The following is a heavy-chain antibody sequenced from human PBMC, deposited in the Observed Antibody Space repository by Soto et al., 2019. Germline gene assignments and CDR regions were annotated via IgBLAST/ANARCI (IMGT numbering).Heavy chain of an antibody. Sequence: SETLSLTCTVSGGSISSSSYYWGWIRQPPGKGLEWIGSIYYSGNTDYNPSLKSRLAISIDTSKNQFSLKLSSVTAADTAVYFCAREGGESSDGLYYFDSWGQGSLVTVSS. CDR1: GGSISSSSYY. D-gene: IGHD3-16*01. CDR2: IYYSGNT. J-gene: IGHJ4*02. V-gene: IGHV4-39*07. CDR3: AREGGESSDGLYYFDS.